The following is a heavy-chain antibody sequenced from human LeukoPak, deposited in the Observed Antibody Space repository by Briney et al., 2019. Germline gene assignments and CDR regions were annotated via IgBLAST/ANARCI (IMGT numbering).Heavy chain of an antibody. CDR1: GHTFTNYH. J-gene: IGHJ4*02. V-gene: IGHV1-46*01. CDR2: LTPRGDIT. D-gene: IGHD5-24*01. CDR3: ARGGQRWLQFPYDY. Sequence: ASVKVSCKASGHTFTNYHMHWVRQAPGQGLEWMGILTPRGDITNYAQKFQGRVTMTRDTSTSTIYMELSSLRSEDTAVYYCARGGQRWLQFPYDYWGQGTVVTVSS.